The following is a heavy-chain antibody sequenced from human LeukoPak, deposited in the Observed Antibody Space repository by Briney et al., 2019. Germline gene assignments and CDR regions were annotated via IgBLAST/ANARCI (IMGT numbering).Heavy chain of an antibody. CDR2: IYPVDSDT. V-gene: IGHV5-51*01. CDR3: ARRICRSDTCYKDDAFDL. D-gene: IGHD2-2*02. Sequence: GEPLKISCKGSGYSFTTYWIALVRPIPGKGLEWMGIIYPVDSDTRYSPSFDGQVTISADKSITTAYLQWSSLKASDTTMYYWARRICRSDTCYKDDAFDLWGQGTVVTVSS. CDR1: GYSFTTYW. J-gene: IGHJ3*01.